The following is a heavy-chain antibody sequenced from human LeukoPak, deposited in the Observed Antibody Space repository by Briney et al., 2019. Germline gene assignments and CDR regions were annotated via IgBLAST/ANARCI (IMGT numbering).Heavy chain of an antibody. CDR3: AKGNNTFSYTFGY. D-gene: IGHD2/OR15-2a*01. V-gene: IGHV3-43*02. J-gene: IGHJ4*02. CDR2: ITGDGSAT. CDR1: GFTFRDFS. Sequence: PGGSLRPSCAASGFTFRDFSMHWVRQAPGKGLEWVSLITGDGSATHYADSVKGRFTISRDNSKNSLYLQMSGLRVEDTAFYYCAKGNNTFSYTFGYWGQGILVTVSS.